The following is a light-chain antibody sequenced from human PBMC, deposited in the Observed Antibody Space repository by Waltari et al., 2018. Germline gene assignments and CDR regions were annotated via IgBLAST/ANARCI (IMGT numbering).Light chain of an antibody. CDR1: SSNIGSNY. CDR3: AAWDDSLSGNV. CDR2: RNN. J-gene: IGLJ6*01. Sequence: QSVLTQPPSASGTPGQRVTISCSGSSSNIGSNYVYWYQQLPGTAPKLLIYRNNPRPSGVPDRFSVSNSGTSASLAIIVLRSEDEADYYCAAWDDSLSGNVFGSGTKVTVL. V-gene: IGLV1-47*01.